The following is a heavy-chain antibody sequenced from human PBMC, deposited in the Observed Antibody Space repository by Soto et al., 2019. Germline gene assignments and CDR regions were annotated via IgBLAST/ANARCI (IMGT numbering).Heavy chain of an antibody. CDR1: GFTFSSYG. D-gene: IGHD3-10*01. V-gene: IGHV3-33*01. CDR2: IWYDGSNK. Sequence: GSLRLSCAASGFTFSSYGMHWVRQAPGKGLERVAVIWYDGSNKYYADSVKGRFTISRDNSKNTLYLQMNSLRAEDTAVYYCARDEPYGSGNDYWGQGTLVTVSS. CDR3: ARDEPYGSGNDY. J-gene: IGHJ4*02.